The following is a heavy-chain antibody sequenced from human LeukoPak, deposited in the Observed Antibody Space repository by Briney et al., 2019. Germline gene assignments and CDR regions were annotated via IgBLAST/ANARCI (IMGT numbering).Heavy chain of an antibody. Sequence: GGSLRLSCAASGFTFSSYAMSWVRQAPGKGPVWVSRISSDGSSTNYADSVKGRFSISRDNAKNTLYLQMNSLRAEDTAVYYCARVNSYGNYNYYYDMDVWGQGTTVTVSS. CDR1: GFTFSSYA. CDR2: ISSDGSST. J-gene: IGHJ6*02. V-gene: IGHV3-74*01. CDR3: ARVNSYGNYNYYYDMDV. D-gene: IGHD5-18*01.